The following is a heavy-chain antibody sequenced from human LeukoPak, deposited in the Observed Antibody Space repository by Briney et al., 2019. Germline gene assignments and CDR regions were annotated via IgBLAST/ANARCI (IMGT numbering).Heavy chain of an antibody. D-gene: IGHD4-17*01. J-gene: IGHJ6*03. V-gene: IGHV1-46*01. CDR2: INPSGDST. Sequence: GASVKVSCKASGYTFTSYYMHWVRQAPGQGLEWMGIINPSGDSTRYAQKFQGRVTVTRDTSTSTVYMELSSLRSEDTAVYYCARGAVRYYMDVWGKGTTVTVSS. CDR3: ARGAVRYYMDV. CDR1: GYTFTSYY.